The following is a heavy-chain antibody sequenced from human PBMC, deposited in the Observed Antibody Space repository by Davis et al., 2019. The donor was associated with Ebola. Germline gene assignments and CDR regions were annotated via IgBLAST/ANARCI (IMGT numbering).Heavy chain of an antibody. CDR1: GFTFSSYS. CDR2: ISSSSSYI. D-gene: IGHD3-16*01. J-gene: IGHJ4*02. CDR3: ARLGWTFWVRDY. Sequence: GESLKISCAASGFTFSSYSMNWVRQAPGKGLEWVSSISSSSSYIYYADSVKGRFTISRDNAKNSLYLQMNSLRAEDTAVYYCARLGWTFWVRDYWGQGTLVTVSS. V-gene: IGHV3-21*01.